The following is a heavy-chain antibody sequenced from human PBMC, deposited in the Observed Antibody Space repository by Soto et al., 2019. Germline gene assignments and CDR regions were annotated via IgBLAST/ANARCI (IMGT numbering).Heavy chain of an antibody. CDR2: IIPIFGTA. D-gene: IGHD1-7*01. CDR1: GGTFSSYA. V-gene: IGHV1-69*12. CDR3: ARDPRYNWNYDGSKPLGPGGRGMDV. Sequence: QVQLVQSGAEVKKPGSSVKVSCKASGGTFSSYAISWVRQAPGQGLEWMGGIIPIFGTANYAQKFQGRVRIKADDSTGTAYXGRXSXKSEDTAVYYCARDPRYNWNYDGSKPLGPGGRGMDVWGQGTTVTVSS. J-gene: IGHJ6*02.